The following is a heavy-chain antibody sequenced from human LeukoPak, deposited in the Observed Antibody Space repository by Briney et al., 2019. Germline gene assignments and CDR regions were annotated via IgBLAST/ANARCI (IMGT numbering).Heavy chain of an antibody. J-gene: IGHJ3*02. CDR2: ISSSGSTI. Sequence: PGGSLRLSCAASGFTFSSYEMNWVRQAPGKGLEWVSYISSSGSTIYYADSVKGRFTISRDNAKNSLYLQMSSLRAEDTAVYYCARSGRGGAFDIWGQGTMVTVSS. CDR3: ARSGRGGAFDI. D-gene: IGHD1-26*01. CDR1: GFTFSSYE. V-gene: IGHV3-48*03.